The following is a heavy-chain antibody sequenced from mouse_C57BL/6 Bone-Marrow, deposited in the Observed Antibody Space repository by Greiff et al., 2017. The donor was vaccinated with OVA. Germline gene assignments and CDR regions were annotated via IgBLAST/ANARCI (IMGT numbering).Heavy chain of an antibody. CDR3: ARDDGYYVAY. Sequence: VQLQQPGAELVMPGASVKLSCKASGYTFTSYWMHWVKQRPGPGLEWIGEIDPSDSYTNYNQKFKGKSTLTVDKSSSTAYMQLSRLTAEDSEVYYCARDDGYYVAYWGQGTLVTVSA. CDR2: IDPSDSYT. J-gene: IGHJ3*01. D-gene: IGHD2-3*01. V-gene: IGHV1-69*01. CDR1: GYTFTSYW.